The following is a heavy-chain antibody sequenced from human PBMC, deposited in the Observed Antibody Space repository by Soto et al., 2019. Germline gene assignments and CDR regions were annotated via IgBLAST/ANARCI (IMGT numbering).Heavy chain of an antibody. V-gene: IGHV5-51*01. D-gene: IGHD6-19*01. J-gene: IGHJ4*02. CDR1: GYSFTSYW. CDR2: IYPGDSDT. Sequence: GESLKISCKGSGYSFTSYWIGWVRQMPGKGLEWMGIIYPGDSDTRYSPSFQGQGAFSADKSISTAYLQWSGLKASDTAIYYCARRLSTGWFFDFWGQGTLVTVS. CDR3: ARRLSTGWFFDF.